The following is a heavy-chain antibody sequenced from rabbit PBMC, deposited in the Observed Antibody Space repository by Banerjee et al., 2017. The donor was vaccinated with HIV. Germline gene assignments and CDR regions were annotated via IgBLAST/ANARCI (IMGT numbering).Heavy chain of an antibody. CDR3: ARRASVYGDVFNL. V-gene: IGHV1S36*01. Sequence: QEQLEESGGDLVKPEGSLALTCKASGFTISNSYYMCWVRQAPGKGLEWIGCISYGGSTAYASWVNGRFTISKTSSTVDLKMTSLTAADTATYFCARRASVYGDVFNLWGPGTLVTVS. CDR1: GFTISNSYY. CDR2: ISYGGST. D-gene: IGHD2-1*01. J-gene: IGHJ4*01.